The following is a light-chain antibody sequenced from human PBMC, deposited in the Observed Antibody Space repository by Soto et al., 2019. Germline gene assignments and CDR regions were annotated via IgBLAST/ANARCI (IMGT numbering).Light chain of an antibody. CDR1: SSDIGGYNY. Sequence: QSALTQPASVSGSPEQSITISCTGTSSDIGGYNYVSWYQQHPGKAPKLLIYDVTNRPSGVSNRFSGSKSGNTASLTISVLQAEDEADYYCSSFASTSTVIFGGGTKLTVL. J-gene: IGLJ2*01. V-gene: IGLV2-14*01. CDR3: SSFASTSTVI. CDR2: DVT.